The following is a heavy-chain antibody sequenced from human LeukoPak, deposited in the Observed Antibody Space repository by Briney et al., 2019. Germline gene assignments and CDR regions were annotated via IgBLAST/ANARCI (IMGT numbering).Heavy chain of an antibody. CDR2: IKGGGGDP. J-gene: IGHJ4*02. CDR1: GFTFSTYA. CDR3: ARGGHDFNPFYC. D-gene: IGHD2-21*02. V-gene: IGHV3-23*01. Sequence: GGSLRLSCAASGFTFSTYAVGWVRQPPGKGLEWVSSIKGGGGDPFYADSVRGRFTISRDNSKNTLYLQLNSLSAEDTAVHFCARGGHDFNPFYCWGQGALVTVSS.